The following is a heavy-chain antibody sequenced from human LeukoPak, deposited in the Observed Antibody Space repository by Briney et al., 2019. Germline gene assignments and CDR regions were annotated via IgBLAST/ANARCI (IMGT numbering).Heavy chain of an antibody. J-gene: IGHJ4*02. Sequence: PGRSLRLSCAASGFTFSSYAMSWVRQAPGKGLEWVSAISGSGGSTYYADSVKGRFTISRDNSKNTLYLQMNSLRAEDTAVYYCAKADDFWSGYYFDYWGQGTLVTVSS. CDR2: ISGSGGST. CDR1: GFTFSSYA. V-gene: IGHV3-23*01. CDR3: AKADDFWSGYYFDY. D-gene: IGHD3-3*01.